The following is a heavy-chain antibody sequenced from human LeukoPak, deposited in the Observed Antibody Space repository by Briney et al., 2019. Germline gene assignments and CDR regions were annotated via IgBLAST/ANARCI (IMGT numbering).Heavy chain of an antibody. D-gene: IGHD2-2*01. V-gene: IGHV3-23*01. Sequence: GGSLRLSCAASGFIFSCYAVGWVRQASGKGLEWVSVISGNGGSTYYADSVKGRFTISRDNSRNTLYLQMNSLRGEDTAVYFCAREAPGYFDYWGLRALVTVSS. CDR2: ISGNGGST. J-gene: IGHJ4*02. CDR1: GFIFSCYA. CDR3: AREAPGYFDY.